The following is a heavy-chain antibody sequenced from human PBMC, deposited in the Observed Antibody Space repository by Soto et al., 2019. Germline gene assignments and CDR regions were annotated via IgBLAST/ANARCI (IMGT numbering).Heavy chain of an antibody. J-gene: IGHJ5*02. V-gene: IGHV4-30-4*01. CDR1: GGSISSGDYY. D-gene: IGHD4-17*01. CDR2: IYYSGST. CDR3: ARDRGDDGAEGRWFDP. Sequence: QVQLQESGPGLVKPSQTLSLTCTVSGGSISSGDYYWSWIRQPPGKGLEWIGYIYYSGSTYYNPSRKSRVTRAVDTSKNQVSLKLSSVTAADTAVYYWARDRGDDGAEGRWFDPWGQGTLVTVSS.